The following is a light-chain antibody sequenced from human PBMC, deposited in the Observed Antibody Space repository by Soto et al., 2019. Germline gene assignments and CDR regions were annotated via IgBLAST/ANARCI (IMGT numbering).Light chain of an antibody. CDR2: EVT. CDR1: SNDVGGYNF. V-gene: IGLV2-14*01. CDR3: SSYTSVRGV. J-gene: IGLJ3*02. Sequence: QSALTQPASVSGSPGQSITISCTGTSNDVGGYNFVSWYQQLPGKAPKLIIYEVTNRPSGISNRFSGSKSGNTASLTISGLQDEDEADYYCSSYTSVRGVFGGGTKVTVL.